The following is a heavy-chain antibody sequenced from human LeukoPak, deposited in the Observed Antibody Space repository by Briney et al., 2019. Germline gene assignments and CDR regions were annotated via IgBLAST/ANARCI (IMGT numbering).Heavy chain of an antibody. CDR2: ISWNSGSI. Sequence: GGSLRLSCAASGFTFDDYAMHWVRQAPGKGLEWVSGISWNSGSIGYADSVKGRFTISRDNAKNSLYLQMNSLRAEDTALYYFEKGFGFVAPRPFDYGGQGPLVTVSS. D-gene: IGHD6-6*01. CDR1: GFTFDDYA. V-gene: IGHV3-9*01. J-gene: IGHJ4*02. CDR3: EKGFGFVAPRPFDY.